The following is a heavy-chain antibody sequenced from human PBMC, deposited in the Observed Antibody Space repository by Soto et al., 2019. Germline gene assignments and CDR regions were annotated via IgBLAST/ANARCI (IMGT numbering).Heavy chain of an antibody. CDR3: ARPPFPGCINGVCYPWDH. V-gene: IGHV1-46*01. CDR1: GYTFTHYY. Sequence: QVQRVQSGAEVKKPGASVKVSCKASGYTFTHYYIHWVRQAPGQGLEWMGMINPSGGSTDYASKYEGRVTITTDTATTTVYMELSSLRSDDTAVYYCARPPFPGCINGVCYPWDHWGQGTLVTVSS. CDR2: INPSGGST. J-gene: IGHJ4*02. D-gene: IGHD2-8*01.